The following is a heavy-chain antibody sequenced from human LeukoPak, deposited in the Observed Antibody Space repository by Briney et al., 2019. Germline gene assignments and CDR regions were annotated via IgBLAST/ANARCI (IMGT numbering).Heavy chain of an antibody. CDR2: INHSGST. J-gene: IGHJ4*02. CDR3: GSFVVRGDQDY. D-gene: IGHD3-10*01. CDR1: GGSFSGYY. Sequence: SETLSLTCAVSGGSFSGYYWSWIRQPPGKGLEWIGEINHSGSTNYNPSLKSRVTISVDTSKNQFSLKLSSVTAADTAVYYCGSFVVRGDQDYWGQGTLVTVSS. V-gene: IGHV4-34*01.